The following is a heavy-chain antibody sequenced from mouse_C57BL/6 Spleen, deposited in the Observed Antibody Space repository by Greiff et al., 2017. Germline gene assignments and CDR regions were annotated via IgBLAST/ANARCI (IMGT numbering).Heavy chain of an antibody. CDR2: INYDGSST. CDR1: GFTFSDYY. Sequence: EVQVVESEGGLVQPGSSMKLSCTASGFTFSDYYMAWVRQVPEKGLEWVANINYDGSSTYYLDSLKSRFIISRDNAKNILYLQMSSLKSEDTATYYCARRGNWAMDYWGQGTSVTVSS. V-gene: IGHV5-16*01. CDR3: ARRGNWAMDY. D-gene: IGHD2-1*01. J-gene: IGHJ4*01.